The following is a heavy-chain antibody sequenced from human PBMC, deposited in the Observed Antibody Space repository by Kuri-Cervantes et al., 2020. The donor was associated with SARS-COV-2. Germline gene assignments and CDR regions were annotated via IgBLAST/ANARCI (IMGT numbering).Heavy chain of an antibody. CDR3: ARVAVRFLEWLFFDY. V-gene: IGHV1-2*02. CDR2: INPNSGGT. D-gene: IGHD3-3*01. J-gene: IGHJ4*02. Sequence: ASVKVSCKASGYTFTGYYMHWVRQAPGQGLEWMGWINPNSGGTNYAQKFQGRVTMTRDTSISTVYMELSSLRSEDTAVYYCARVAVRFLEWLFFDYWGQGTLVTVSS. CDR1: GYTFTGYY.